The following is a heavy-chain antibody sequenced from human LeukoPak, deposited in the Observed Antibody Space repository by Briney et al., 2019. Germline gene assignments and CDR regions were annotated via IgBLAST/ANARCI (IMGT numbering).Heavy chain of an antibody. CDR1: GFTFGDYA. Sequence: PGGSLRLSCTASGFTFGDYAMSWVRQAPGKGLEWVGFIRSKAYGGTPEYAASVKGRFTISRDDSKSIAYLQMNSLKTEDTAVYYCTRVLRSRNLDYWGQGTLVTVSS. J-gene: IGHJ4*02. V-gene: IGHV3-49*04. D-gene: IGHD2-15*01. CDR2: IRSKAYGGTP. CDR3: TRVLRSRNLDY.